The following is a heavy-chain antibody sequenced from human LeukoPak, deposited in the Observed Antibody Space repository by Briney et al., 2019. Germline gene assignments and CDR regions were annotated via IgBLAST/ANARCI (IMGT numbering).Heavy chain of an antibody. J-gene: IGHJ4*02. Sequence: GGSLRLSCAASGFTFSSYEMNWVRPAPGKGLEWVSYISSSGSTIYYADSVKGRFTISRDNAKNSLYLQMNSLRAEDTAVYYCVVVVAATVFDYWGQGTLVTVSS. V-gene: IGHV3-48*03. D-gene: IGHD2-15*01. CDR3: VVVVAATVFDY. CDR2: ISSSGSTI. CDR1: GFTFSSYE.